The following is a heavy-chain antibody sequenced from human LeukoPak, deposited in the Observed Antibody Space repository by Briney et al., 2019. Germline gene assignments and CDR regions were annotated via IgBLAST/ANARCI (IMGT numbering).Heavy chain of an antibody. D-gene: IGHD3-22*01. J-gene: IGHJ3*02. CDR3: ARDLGLEAFDI. V-gene: IGHV4-59*01. CDR2: IYYSGST. CDR1: GCSISSYY. Sequence: PSETLSLTCTVSGCSISSYYWSWIRQPPGKGLEWIGYIYYSGSTNYNPSLKSRVTISVDTSKNQFSLKLSSVTAADTAVYYCARDLGLEAFDIWGQGTMVTVSS.